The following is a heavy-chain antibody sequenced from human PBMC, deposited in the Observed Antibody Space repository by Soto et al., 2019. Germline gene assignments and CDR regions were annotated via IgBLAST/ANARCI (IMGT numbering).Heavy chain of an antibody. D-gene: IGHD2-15*01. CDR1: GYTFTSYG. J-gene: IGHJ4*02. CDR2: ISAYNGNA. Sequence: ASVKVSCKASGYTFTSYGISWVRQAPGQGLEWMGWISAYNGNANYAQKLQGRVTMTTDTSTSTAYMELRSLRSNDTAVYYCARDEGRYCSGGSCYLSGLAFDYWGQGTLVTVSS. V-gene: IGHV1-18*01. CDR3: ARDEGRYCSGGSCYLSGLAFDY.